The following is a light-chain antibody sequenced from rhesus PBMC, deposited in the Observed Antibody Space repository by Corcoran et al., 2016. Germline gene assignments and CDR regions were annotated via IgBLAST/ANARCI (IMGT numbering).Light chain of an antibody. J-gene: IGKJ1*01. CDR3: QQGYNIPWT. CDR1: QGVGGW. Sequence: DIQMTQSPSSLSASVGDKVTITCRASQGVGGWLAWYQQKPGKAPELLIFAASNLKSGVPSRFSGSGSWTDYTLTISSLQPEDFATYYCQQGYNIPWTFGQGTKVEIK. CDR2: AAS. V-gene: IGKV1-18*01.